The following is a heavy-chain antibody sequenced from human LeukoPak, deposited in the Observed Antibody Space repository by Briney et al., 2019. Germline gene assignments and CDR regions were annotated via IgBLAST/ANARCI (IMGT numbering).Heavy chain of an antibody. Sequence: PSETLSLTCTVSGGSISSGSYYWGCLRQPAGTGREWIGRIYTSGSTNYNPSLKSRVTISVDTSKNQFSLKLSSVTAADTAVYYCASYYDSSGFDIWGQGTMVTVSS. D-gene: IGHD3-22*01. V-gene: IGHV4-61*02. J-gene: IGHJ3*02. CDR1: GGSISSGSYY. CDR2: IYTSGST. CDR3: ASYYDSSGFDI.